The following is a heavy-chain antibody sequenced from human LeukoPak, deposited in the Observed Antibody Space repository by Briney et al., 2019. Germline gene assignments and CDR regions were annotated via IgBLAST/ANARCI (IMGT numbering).Heavy chain of an antibody. D-gene: IGHD1-26*01. CDR2: IYYSGST. CDR3: ASGSGSYYFNYFDY. V-gene: IGHV4-39*01. CDR1: GGSISSSSYY. Sequence: SETLSLTCTVSGGSISSSSYYWGWIRQPPGKGLEWIGSIYYSGSTYYNPSLKSRVTISVDTSKNQFSLKLSSVTAADTAVYYCASGSGSYYFNYFDYWGQGTLVTVSS. J-gene: IGHJ4*02.